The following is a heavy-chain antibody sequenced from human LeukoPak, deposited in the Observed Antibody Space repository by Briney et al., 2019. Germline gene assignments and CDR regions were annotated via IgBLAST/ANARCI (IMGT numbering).Heavy chain of an antibody. CDR1: GDSISSRTYY. D-gene: IGHD3-3*01. V-gene: IGHV4-30-4*08. Sequence: SETLSLTCSVSGDSISSRTYYWTWIRQHPEKGLEWIGYIWNSGSTNYNPSLKSRVTISVDTSKNQFSLKLSSVTAADTAVYYCARGRSGPYYYYYMDVWGKGTTVTVSS. J-gene: IGHJ6*03. CDR3: ARGRSGPYYYYYMDV. CDR2: IWNSGST.